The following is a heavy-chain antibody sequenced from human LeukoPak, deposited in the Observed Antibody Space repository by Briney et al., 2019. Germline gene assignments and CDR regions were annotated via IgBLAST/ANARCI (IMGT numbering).Heavy chain of an antibody. Sequence: SETLSLTCIVSGGSISNSYWSWIRPPPGKGLQWIGYIYYSGSTNYNPSLKSRVTISGDTSKNQFSLKLSSVTAADTAVYYCARTLYSRGFYTVDYWGQGTLVTVSP. CDR1: GGSISNSY. D-gene: IGHD3-3*01. CDR3: ARTLYSRGFYTVDY. V-gene: IGHV4-59*08. J-gene: IGHJ4*02. CDR2: IYYSGST.